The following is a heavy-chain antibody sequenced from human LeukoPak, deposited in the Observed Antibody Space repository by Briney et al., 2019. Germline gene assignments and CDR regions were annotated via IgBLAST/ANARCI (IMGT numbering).Heavy chain of an antibody. Sequence: PSETLSLTCDVFGGSFTDYFWTWIRQSPGKGLEWIGEINDYTGNTNSNPSLNSPVSISLETSKNQFSLELRSVTAADTAVYYCARGRIAKIVVVHSFHYGMDGWGQGTTVSASS. D-gene: IGHD3-22*01. CDR2: INDYTGNT. V-gene: IGHV4-34*01. CDR3: ARGRIAKIVVVHSFHYGMDG. CDR1: GGSFTDYF. J-gene: IGHJ6*02.